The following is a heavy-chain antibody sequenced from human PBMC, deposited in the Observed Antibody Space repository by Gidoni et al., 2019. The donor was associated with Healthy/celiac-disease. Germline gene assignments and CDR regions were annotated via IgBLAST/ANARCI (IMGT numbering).Heavy chain of an antibody. J-gene: IGHJ6*02. CDR2: IYYSGST. CDR3: ARAYGGSYWGSYYYGMDV. Sequence: QVQLQESGPGLVKPAETLSLTCTVSGGSISSYDWSWIRQPPGKGLEWIGYIYYSGSTNYTPSLKSRVTISVDTSKNLFSLKLRSVTAADPAVYYCARAYGGSYWGSYYYGMDVWGQGPTVTVSS. D-gene: IGHD1-26*01. CDR1: GGSISSYD. V-gene: IGHV4-59*01.